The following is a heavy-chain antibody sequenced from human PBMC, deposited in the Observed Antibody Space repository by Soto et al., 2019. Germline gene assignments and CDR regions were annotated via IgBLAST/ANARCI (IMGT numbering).Heavy chain of an antibody. CDR2: INAYSGDT. J-gene: IGHJ4*02. CDR3: ARDFRFSGTGTSSIYIDE. Sequence: SVQVSCKASGYTVTSYGFIWVRQAPGQGLEWVGWINAYSGDTNSAKTLQGRVTLTTDTSTGTAYMDLTSLRSDDTAVYYCARDFRFSGTGTSSIYIDECGQGTPGTLAS. V-gene: IGHV1-18*01. D-gene: IGHD2-2*01. CDR1: GYTVTSYG.